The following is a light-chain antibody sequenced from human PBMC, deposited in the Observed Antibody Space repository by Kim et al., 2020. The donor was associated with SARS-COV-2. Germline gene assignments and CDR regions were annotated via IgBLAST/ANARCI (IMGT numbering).Light chain of an antibody. CDR1: QSLVYRDGNTC. CDR2: KVS. V-gene: IGKV2-30*01. J-gene: IGKJ2*01. Sequence: PASISSTSSQSLVYRDGNTCVNWFQLMPGQSPRRLIDKVSNRDSGVPDRFSGSGSGTDFTLKISRVAAGDVGVYYCMQGTDWPYAYGQGTKLEI. CDR3: MQGTDWPYA.